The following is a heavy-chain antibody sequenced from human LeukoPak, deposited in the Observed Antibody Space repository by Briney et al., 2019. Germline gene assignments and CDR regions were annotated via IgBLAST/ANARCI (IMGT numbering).Heavy chain of an antibody. D-gene: IGHD3-10*01. CDR3: AKSDYYASGLDY. Sequence: PSETLSLTCSVSGGSFSNSDFYWGWIRQPPGKGLEWIGSFYYSGSTFYNPSLRSRLTISVDTSKNQLSLRLSSVTAADTAVYYCAKSDYYASGLDYWGQGTLVTVSS. CDR2: FYYSGST. V-gene: IGHV4-39*07. CDR1: GGSFSNSDFY. J-gene: IGHJ4*02.